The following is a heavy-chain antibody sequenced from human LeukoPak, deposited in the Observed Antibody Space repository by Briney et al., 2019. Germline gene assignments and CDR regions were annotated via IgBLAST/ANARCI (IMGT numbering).Heavy chain of an antibody. CDR1: GGSISSYY. D-gene: IGHD6-13*01. Sequence: SETLSLTCTVSGGSISSYYWSWIRQPPGKGLEWIGYIYYSGSTNNNPSLKSRVTISVDTSKNQFSLKLSSVTAADTAVYYCASGIAAAGTSLDYWGQGTLVTVSS. V-gene: IGHV4-59*08. CDR2: IYYSGST. J-gene: IGHJ4*02. CDR3: ASGIAAAGTSLDY.